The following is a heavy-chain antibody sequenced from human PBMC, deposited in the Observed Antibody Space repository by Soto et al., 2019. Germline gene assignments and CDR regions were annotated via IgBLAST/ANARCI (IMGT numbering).Heavy chain of an antibody. V-gene: IGHV4-39*01. D-gene: IGHD3-22*01. CDR3: ATPSTFSYDSSAIRLDH. Sequence: SETLSLTCTVSGGSISEIVAYWAWIRQAPGKGLEWIGSIYSSGSTFYNPSLRSRLTISVDASKNQFSLRLSSVTAADTAVYYCATPSTFSYDSSAIRLDHWGQGTLVTVSS. CDR2: IYSSGST. CDR1: GGSISEIVAY. J-gene: IGHJ4*02.